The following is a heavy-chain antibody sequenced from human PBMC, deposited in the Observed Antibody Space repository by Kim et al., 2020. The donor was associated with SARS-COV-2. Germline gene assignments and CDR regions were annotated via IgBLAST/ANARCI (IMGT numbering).Heavy chain of an antibody. V-gene: IGHV3-30*18. D-gene: IGHD4-17*01. CDR2: ISYDGSNK. Sequence: GGSLRLSCAASGFTFSSYGMHWVRQAPGKGLEWVAVISYDGSNKYYADSVKGRFTISRDNSKNTLYLQMNSLRAEDTAVYYCAKDLYGDYPSYFDYWGQG. CDR1: GFTFSSYG. J-gene: IGHJ4*02. CDR3: AKDLYGDYPSYFDY.